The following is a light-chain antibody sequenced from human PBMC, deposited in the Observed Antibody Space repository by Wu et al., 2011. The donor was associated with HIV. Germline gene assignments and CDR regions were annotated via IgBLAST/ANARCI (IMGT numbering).Light chain of an antibody. CDR3: QQYGSSSCT. Sequence: EIVMTQSPATLSISPGERGTLSCRATQGVSINLAWYQQKPGQAPRLLIYDASSRATGIPDRFSGSGSGTDFTLTISRLEPEDFAVYYCQQYGSSSCTFGPGTKVDIK. CDR1: QGVSIN. CDR2: DAS. J-gene: IGKJ3*01. V-gene: IGKV3-20*01.